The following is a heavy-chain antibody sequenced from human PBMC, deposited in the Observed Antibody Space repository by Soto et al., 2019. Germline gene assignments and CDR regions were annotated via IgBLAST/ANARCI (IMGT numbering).Heavy chain of an antibody. CDR3: AKGPNADYYDSSGYQPDS. CDR2: ISGSGGST. D-gene: IGHD3-22*01. J-gene: IGHJ4*02. V-gene: IGHV3-23*01. CDR1: GFTVSSYA. Sequence: XGSLGLFFAASGFTVSSYARSWVRKAPGKGLEWVSAISGSGGSTYYADSVKGRFTISRDNSKNTLYLQMNSLRAEDTAVYYCAKGPNADYYDSSGYQPDSWGQGTLVTVS.